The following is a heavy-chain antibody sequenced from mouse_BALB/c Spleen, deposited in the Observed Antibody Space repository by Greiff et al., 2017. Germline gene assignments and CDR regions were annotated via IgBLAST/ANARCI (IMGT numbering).Heavy chain of an antibody. CDR2: IYPGDGDT. V-gene: IGHV1-80*01. CDR3: ARAGPYGNWFAY. J-gene: IGHJ3*01. CDR1: GYAFSSYW. D-gene: IGHD2-1*01. Sequence: VQLQQSGAELVRPGSSVKISCKASGYAFSSYWMNWVKQRPGQGLEWIGQIYPGDGDTNYNGKFKGKATLTADKSSSTAYMQLSSLTSEDSAVYFCARAGPYGNWFAYWGQGTLVTVSA.